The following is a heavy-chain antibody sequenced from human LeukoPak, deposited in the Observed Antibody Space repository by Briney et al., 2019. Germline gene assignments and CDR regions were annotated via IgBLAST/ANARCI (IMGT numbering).Heavy chain of an antibody. V-gene: IGHV5-51*01. CDR1: GYTFINYW. CDR2: IFPDDSNA. CDR3: ARREDWYFDV. J-gene: IGHJ2*01. Sequence: GESLKISCKASGYTFINYWIGWVRQKPGKGLEWMGNIFPDDSNAIYSPSFQGQVTLSGDKSTSTAYLQWSSLKASDSAMYYCARREDWYFDVWGRGTLVTVS.